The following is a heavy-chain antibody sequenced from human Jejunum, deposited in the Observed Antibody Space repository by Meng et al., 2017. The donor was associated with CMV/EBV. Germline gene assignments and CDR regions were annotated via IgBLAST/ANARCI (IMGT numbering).Heavy chain of an antibody. J-gene: IGHJ6*02. Sequence: GFSFSGYSMSWVRQAPGRGLEWVSYIRRDSSAVYYADSVKGRFTISRDNAKNSLYLQMNSLRAEDTAVYYCASSPRDFWSGPSMDVWGQGTTVTVSS. CDR3: ASSPRDFWSGPSMDV. V-gene: IGHV3-48*04. D-gene: IGHD3-3*01. CDR1: GFSFSGYS. CDR2: IRRDSSAV.